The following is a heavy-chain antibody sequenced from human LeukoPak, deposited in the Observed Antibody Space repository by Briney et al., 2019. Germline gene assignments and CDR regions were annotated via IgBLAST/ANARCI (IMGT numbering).Heavy chain of an antibody. CDR3: ARGLWSAHRREYYFDS. J-gene: IGHJ4*02. D-gene: IGHD3-3*01. CDR1: GYTFTSYY. Sequence: SVTVSCTASGYTFTSYYMHWVRQAPGQGLEWMGGIIPIFGTANYAQKFQGRVTITADASASTAYMELSSLTSEDTAVYFCARGLWSAHRREYYFDSWGQGTLVTVSS. V-gene: IGHV1-69*13. CDR2: IIPIFGTA.